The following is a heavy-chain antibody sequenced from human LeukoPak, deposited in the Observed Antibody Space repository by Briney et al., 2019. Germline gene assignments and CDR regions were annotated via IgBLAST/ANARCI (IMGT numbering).Heavy chain of an antibody. CDR1: GGSFSGYY. CDR3: ARHYDILTGYSTSFDY. Sequence: SETLSLTCAVYGGSFSGYYWSWIRQPPGKGLEWIGEINHSGSTNYNPSLKSRVTISVDTSKNQFSLKLSSVTAADTAVYYCARHYDILTGYSTSFDYWGQGTLVTVSS. CDR2: INHSGST. J-gene: IGHJ4*02. V-gene: IGHV4-34*01. D-gene: IGHD3-9*01.